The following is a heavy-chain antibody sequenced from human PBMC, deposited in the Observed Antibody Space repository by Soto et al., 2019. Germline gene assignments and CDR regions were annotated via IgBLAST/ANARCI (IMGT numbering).Heavy chain of an antibody. J-gene: IGHJ5*01. V-gene: IGHV3-30*04. CDR3: ARTRNGGVADSFDS. D-gene: IGHD3-3*01. CDR2: ISRDGSYI. CDR1: GFTFSRHA. Sequence: PGGSLRLSCAASGFTFSRHAIHWVRLTPGRGLEWVLAISRDGSYIYYTDSVKGRFTVSRDNSKNTVFVQMNRLIPDDTALYFCARTRNGGVADSFDSWSQGTQVTVSS.